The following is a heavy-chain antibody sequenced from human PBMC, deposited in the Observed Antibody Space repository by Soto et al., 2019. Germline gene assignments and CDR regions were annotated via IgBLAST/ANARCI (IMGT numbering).Heavy chain of an antibody. D-gene: IGHD1-7*01. V-gene: IGHV1-69*02. Sequence: QVQLVQSGAEVKKPGSSVKVSCKASGGTFSSYTISWVRQAPGQGLEWMGRIIPILGIANYAQKFQGRVTITADKSTSTAYMELSSLRSEDTAVYYCARGGITGTTSRYYYYYMVVWGKGTTVTVSS. CDR2: IIPILGIA. J-gene: IGHJ6*03. CDR3: ARGGITGTTSRYYYYYMVV. CDR1: GGTFSSYT.